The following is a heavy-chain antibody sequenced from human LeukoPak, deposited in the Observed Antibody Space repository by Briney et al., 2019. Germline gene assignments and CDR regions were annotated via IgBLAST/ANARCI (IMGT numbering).Heavy chain of an antibody. Sequence: SVKVSCKASGGTFSSYAISWVRQAPGQGLEWMGRIIPILGIANYAQKFQGRVTITADKSTSTAYMELSSLRSEDTAVYYCARGIRGYCGSTSCSIPEDYWGQGTLVTVSS. CDR3: ARGIRGYCGSTSCSIPEDY. CDR1: GGTFSSYA. CDR2: IIPILGIA. J-gene: IGHJ4*02. D-gene: IGHD2-2*01. V-gene: IGHV1-69*04.